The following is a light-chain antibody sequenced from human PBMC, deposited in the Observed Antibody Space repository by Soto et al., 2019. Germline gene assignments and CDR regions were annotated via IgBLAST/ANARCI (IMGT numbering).Light chain of an antibody. CDR3: QQCATSPVYT. J-gene: IGKJ2*01. V-gene: IGKV3-20*01. CDR1: QSVSSSY. CDR2: GAS. Sequence: EIVLTQSPGTLSLSPGERATLSCRASQSVSSSYLAWYQQKPGQAPRLLIYGASSRATGIPDRFSASGSGTDFTLTIIRLEPEEFTVYYCQQCATSPVYTVSHSTKPEI.